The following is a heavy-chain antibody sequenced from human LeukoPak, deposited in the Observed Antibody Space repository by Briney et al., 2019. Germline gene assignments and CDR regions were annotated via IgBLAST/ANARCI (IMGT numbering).Heavy chain of an antibody. D-gene: IGHD6-13*01. Sequence: GASVKVSCKASGYTFTSYGINWVRQAPGQGLEWTGWISCYNGNTNYAQKLQGRVTMTTDTSTSTAYMELRSLRSDDTAVYYCARDGVVAAAGPSFDYWGQGTLVTVSS. CDR1: GYTFTSYG. V-gene: IGHV1-18*01. CDR3: ARDGVVAAAGPSFDY. J-gene: IGHJ4*02. CDR2: ISCYNGNT.